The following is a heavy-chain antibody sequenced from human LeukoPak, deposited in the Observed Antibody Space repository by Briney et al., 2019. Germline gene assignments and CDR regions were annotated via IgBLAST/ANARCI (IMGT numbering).Heavy chain of an antibody. J-gene: IGHJ6*03. Sequence: SVKVSCKASGGTFSSYAISWVRQAPGQGLEWMGGIIPIFGTANYAQKFQGRVTTTADESTSTAYMELSSLRSEDTAVYYCARDRNVPYYYYYMDVWGKGTTVTVSS. V-gene: IGHV1-69*13. CDR2: IIPIFGTA. D-gene: IGHD1-1*01. CDR1: GGTFSSYA. CDR3: ARDRNVPYYYYYMDV.